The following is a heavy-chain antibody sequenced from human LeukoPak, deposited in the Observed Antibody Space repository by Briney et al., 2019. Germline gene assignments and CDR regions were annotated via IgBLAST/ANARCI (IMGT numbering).Heavy chain of an antibody. D-gene: IGHD3-3*01. Sequence: GGSLRLSCTASGFTFGDYAMSWFRQAPGKGLEWVGFIRSKAYGGTTEYAASVRGRFTISRADSKSIVYLQMNSLKTEDKAVYYCTRAGQYYDFWSGSSGMDVWGQGTTVTVSS. J-gene: IGHJ6*02. CDR1: GFTFGDYA. CDR3: TRAGQYYDFWSGSSGMDV. V-gene: IGHV3-49*03. CDR2: IRSKAYGGTT.